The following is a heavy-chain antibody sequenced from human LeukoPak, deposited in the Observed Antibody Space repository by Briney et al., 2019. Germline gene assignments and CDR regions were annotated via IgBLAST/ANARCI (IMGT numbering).Heavy chain of an antibody. J-gene: IGHJ5*02. CDR2: TSYDGNNE. Sequence: GGSLRLSCAASGFAFSSFGTHWVRQAPGKGLEYVALTSYDGNNEYYADSVEGRFTISRDNSKNTVYLQMNSLRVEDTAVYYCAKGFYDSGPWGQGTLVTVSS. CDR3: AKGFYDSGP. D-gene: IGHD3-22*01. V-gene: IGHV3-30*18. CDR1: GFAFSSFG.